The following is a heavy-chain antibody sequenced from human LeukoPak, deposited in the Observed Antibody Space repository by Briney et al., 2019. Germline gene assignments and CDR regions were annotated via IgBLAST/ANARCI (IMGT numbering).Heavy chain of an antibody. V-gene: IGHV3-7*01. CDR2: IRHDGNAK. D-gene: IGHD2-15*01. CDR1: GFAFSDFW. CDR3: ATSHDSAGND. J-gene: IGHJ4*02. Sequence: GGSLRLSCAASGFAFSDFWMSWVRQAPGKGLEWVANIRHDGNAKNYVPSVRGRFTISRDNAKNSLYLQMNSLTVEDTGVYYCATSHDSAGNDWGRGTLVTVSS.